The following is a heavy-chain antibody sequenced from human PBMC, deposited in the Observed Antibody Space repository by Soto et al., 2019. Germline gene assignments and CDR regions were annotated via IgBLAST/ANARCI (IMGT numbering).Heavy chain of an antibody. D-gene: IGHD3-16*01. CDR2: ISYDGNTK. J-gene: IGHJ4*02. CDR3: ARERAPYGGNLAFDS. CDR1: GFTFSTYA. Sequence: QVQLVESGGGVVQPGRSLRLSCAASGFTFSTYAMHWVRQTPGTGLEWVAVISYDGNTKYYADSVRGRFTFSRDNSKNQRYLLRNSVRVEDTAVYYCARERAPYGGNLAFDSWGRGTLVGVSS. V-gene: IGHV3-30-3*01.